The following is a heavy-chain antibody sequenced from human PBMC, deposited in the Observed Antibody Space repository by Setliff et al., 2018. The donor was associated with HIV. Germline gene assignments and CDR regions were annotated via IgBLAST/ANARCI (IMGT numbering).Heavy chain of an antibody. J-gene: IGHJ5*02. Sequence: SVKVSCKAAGGTFSGHAINWVRQAPGQGLEWMGEIIPLFGTAHYAQRFQGRVTITADHSTSTAYMELSRLKSADTAVYFCARAPAHEHATGWYSSSNRFDPWGQGTLGTVS. V-gene: IGHV1-69*13. CDR1: GGTFSGHA. D-gene: IGHD1-26*01. CDR2: IIPLFGTA. CDR3: ARAPAHEHATGWYSSSNRFDP.